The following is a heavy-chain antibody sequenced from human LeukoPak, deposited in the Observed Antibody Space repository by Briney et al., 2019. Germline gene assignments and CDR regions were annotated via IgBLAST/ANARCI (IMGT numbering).Heavy chain of an antibody. D-gene: IGHD3-16*01. J-gene: IGHJ4*02. CDR3: ARAVGPFDY. CDR2: IWPDGSYK. Sequence: GGSLRLSCAASGPSFSTSWMHWVRQAPGKGLEWVAAIWPDGSYKYYADSVKGRFTISRDNSKNTVYLQMNTLRDEDTAVYYWARAVGPFDYWGQGTLVTVSS. CDR1: GPSFSTSW. V-gene: IGHV3-33*08.